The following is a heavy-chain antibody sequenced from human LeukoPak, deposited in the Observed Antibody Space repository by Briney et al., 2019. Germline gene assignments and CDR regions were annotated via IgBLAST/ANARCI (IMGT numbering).Heavy chain of an antibody. Sequence: GGSLRLSCAVSGFSLSSYAMHWVRQAPGKGLEWGAVIRHDETNEYYADSVQGRFTISRDTSKNTLYLQMNSLRAEDTAVYYCAKEYTPSSPLGELDSWGQGTLVTVSS. J-gene: IGHJ4*02. CDR1: GFSLSSYA. D-gene: IGHD6-6*01. V-gene: IGHV3-30*02. CDR3: AKEYTPSSPLGELDS. CDR2: IRHDETNE.